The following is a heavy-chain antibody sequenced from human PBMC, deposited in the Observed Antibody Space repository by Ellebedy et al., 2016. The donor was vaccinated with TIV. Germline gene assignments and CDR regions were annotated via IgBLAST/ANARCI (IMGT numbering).Heavy chain of an antibody. CDR2: ISSSSGYI. Sequence: GGSLRLSCTASGFTVSNNYLTWVRQAPGKGLEWVSSISSSSGYISYADSVKGRFTISRDNARNSLYLQMNSLRAEDTAVYYCARENWTNDYWGQGTLVTVSS. CDR3: ARENWTNDY. J-gene: IGHJ4*02. V-gene: IGHV3-21*01. CDR1: GFTVSNNY. D-gene: IGHD1/OR15-1a*01.